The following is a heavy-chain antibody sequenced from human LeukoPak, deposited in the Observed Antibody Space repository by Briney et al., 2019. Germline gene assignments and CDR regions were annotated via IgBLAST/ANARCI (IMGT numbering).Heavy chain of an antibody. CDR1: GFTFSSYA. CDR3: VAGDGYNYDFDY. Sequence: PGGSLRLSCAASGFTFSSYAMSWVRQAPGKGLEWVAFIRYDGSNKYYADSVKGRFTISRDNSKNTLYLQMNSLRAEDTAVYYCVAGDGYNYDFDYWGQGTLVTVSS. CDR2: IRYDGSNK. J-gene: IGHJ4*02. D-gene: IGHD5-24*01. V-gene: IGHV3-30*02.